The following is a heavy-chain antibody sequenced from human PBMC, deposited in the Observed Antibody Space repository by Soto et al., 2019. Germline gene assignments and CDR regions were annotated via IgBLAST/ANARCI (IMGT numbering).Heavy chain of an antibody. D-gene: IGHD6-19*01. V-gene: IGHV3-30-3*01. Sequence: QVQLVESGGGVVQPGRSLGLSCAASGFTFSSYTIHWVRQAPGKGLEWVAGISDDGGNKYYADSVKGRFTISRDNSKVYLQVNSLRAEDTDVYFCARSSSGHKAYYYYGLDVWGQGTTVTVSS. CDR2: ISDDGGNK. J-gene: IGHJ6*02. CDR1: GFTFSSYT. CDR3: ARSSSGHKAYYYYGLDV.